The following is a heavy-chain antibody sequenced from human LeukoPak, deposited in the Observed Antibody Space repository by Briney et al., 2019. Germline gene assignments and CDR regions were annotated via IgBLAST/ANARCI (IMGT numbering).Heavy chain of an antibody. V-gene: IGHV3-48*01. CDR2: ISYTVSVT. J-gene: IGHJ3*02. CDR3: AKSYSNSSNTFDI. D-gene: IGHD6-6*01. Sequence: GGSLRLSCAASGFTFSDYRMNWVRQAPGKGLEWLSYISYTVSVTYYADSVRGRFTISRDNAKNSLYLQMSSLRAEDTAVYYCAKSYSNSSNTFDIWGQGTMVTVSS. CDR1: GFTFSDYR.